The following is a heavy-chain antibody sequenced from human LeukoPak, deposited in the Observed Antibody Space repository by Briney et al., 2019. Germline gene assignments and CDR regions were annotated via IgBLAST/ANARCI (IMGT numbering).Heavy chain of an antibody. J-gene: IGHJ5*02. V-gene: IGHV4-59*08. CDR1: GGSISSYY. D-gene: IGHD6-13*01. CDR3: ARHKAAAGLPYNWFDP. CDR2: IYYSGST. Sequence: SETLSLTCTVSGGSISSYYWSWIRQPPGKGLEWIGYIYYSGSTNYNPSLKSRVTTSLDTSKNQFSLKLSSVTAADTAVYHCARHKAAAGLPYNWFDPWGQGTLVTVSS.